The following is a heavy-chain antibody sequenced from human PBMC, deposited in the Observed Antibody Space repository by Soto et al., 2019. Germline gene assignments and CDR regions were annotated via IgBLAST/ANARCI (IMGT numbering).Heavy chain of an antibody. CDR1: GGSVSSNS. Sequence: AEKISVTWSVSGGSVSSNSWSWIRQPAGKGLEWIGRIYASGSTSYNPSLKSRVSLSVDTSKNQFSLKLSSVTAADTAVYFCARDILGGELPGAFWGQGTLVPV. CDR2: IYASGST. CDR3: ARDILGGELPGAF. J-gene: IGHJ1*01. V-gene: IGHV4-4*07. D-gene: IGHD3-10*01.